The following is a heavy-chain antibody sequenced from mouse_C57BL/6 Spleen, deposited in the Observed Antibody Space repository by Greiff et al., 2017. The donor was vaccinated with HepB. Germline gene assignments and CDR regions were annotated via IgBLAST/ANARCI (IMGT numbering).Heavy chain of an antibody. CDR2: INPNNGGT. D-gene: IGHD3-2*02. Sequence: DVQLQESGPELVKPGASVKIPCKASGYTFTDYNMDWVKQSHGKSLEWIGDINPNNGGTIYNQKFKGKATLTVDKSSSTAYMELRSLTSEDTAVYYCARKSSGYVFAYWGQGTLVTVSA. CDR1: GYTFTDYN. V-gene: IGHV1-18*01. CDR3: ARKSSGYVFAY. J-gene: IGHJ3*01.